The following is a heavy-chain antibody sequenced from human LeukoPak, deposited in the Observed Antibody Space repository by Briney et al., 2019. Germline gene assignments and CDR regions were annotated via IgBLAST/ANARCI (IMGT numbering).Heavy chain of an antibody. CDR2: ISYDGSNK. J-gene: IGHJ5*02. D-gene: IGHD6-6*01. Sequence: GGSLRLSCAASGFTFSSYGMHWVRQAPGKGLEWVAVISYDGSNKYYADSVKGRFTISRDKSKNTLYLQMNSLRAEDTAVYYCAKESIAASWGQGTLVTVSS. CDR3: AKESIAAS. V-gene: IGHV3-30*18. CDR1: GFTFSSYG.